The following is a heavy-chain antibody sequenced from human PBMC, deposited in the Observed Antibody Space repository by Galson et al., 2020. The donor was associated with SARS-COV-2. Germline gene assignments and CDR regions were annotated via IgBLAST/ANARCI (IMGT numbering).Heavy chain of an antibody. D-gene: IGHD7-27*01. J-gene: IGHJ2*01. CDR2: ISAYRGNT. CDR3: GRDGTGDPYWYFDL. Sequence: ASVTVSCKASGYTLGNYGFSWVRQAPGQGLGWVGWISAYRGNTIYAEKFQGRVSMTTDTSTSTAYMELRILRSDGTAVDCCGRDGTGDPYWYFDLWGRGTLVTVSS. V-gene: IGHV1-18*01. CDR1: GYTLGNYG.